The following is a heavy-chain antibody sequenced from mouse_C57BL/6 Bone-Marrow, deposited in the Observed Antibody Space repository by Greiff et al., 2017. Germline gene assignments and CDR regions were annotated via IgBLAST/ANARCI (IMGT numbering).Heavy chain of an antibody. V-gene: IGHV1-55*01. CDR2: IYPGSGST. CDR1: GYTFTSYW. J-gene: IGHJ2*01. Sequence: QVQLQQSGAELVKPGASVTMSCTASGYTFTSYWITWVKQRPKQGLEWIGDIYPGSGSTNYNEKFKSKATLTVDTSSSTAYMQLSILTSKDSAVYYCASGIYDGYYGYWGRVTTLTVS. CDR3: ASGIYDGYYGY. D-gene: IGHD2-3*01.